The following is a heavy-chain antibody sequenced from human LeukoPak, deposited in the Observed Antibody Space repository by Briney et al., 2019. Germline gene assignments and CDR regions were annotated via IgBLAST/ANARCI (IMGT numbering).Heavy chain of an antibody. V-gene: IGHV3-30*04. D-gene: IGHD2-15*01. J-gene: IGHJ4*02. CDR3: ARDRGYCSGGSCYHPRYSFDY. Sequence: GGSLRLSCAASGFTFSSYAMHWVRQAPGKGLEWVAVISYDGSNKYYADSVKGRFTISRDNSKNTLYLQMNSLRAEDTAVYYCARDRGYCSGGSCYHPRYSFDYWGQGTLVTVSS. CDR1: GFTFSSYA. CDR2: ISYDGSNK.